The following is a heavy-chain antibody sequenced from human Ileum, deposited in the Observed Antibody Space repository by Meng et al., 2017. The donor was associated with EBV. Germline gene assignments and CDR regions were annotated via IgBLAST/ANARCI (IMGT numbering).Heavy chain of an antibody. Sequence: QITLKESGPTLVKPTQTLTPTCTFSGFSLSTSEVGVGWIRQPPGKALEWLAVIYWDDDKRYSPSLKSRLTITKDTSKNQVVLTLTNMDSVDTATYYCALFTRSWFDPWGQGTLVTVSS. V-gene: IGHV2-5*02. CDR3: ALFTRSWFDP. CDR1: GFSLSTSEVG. J-gene: IGHJ5*02. D-gene: IGHD2-2*01. CDR2: IYWDDDK.